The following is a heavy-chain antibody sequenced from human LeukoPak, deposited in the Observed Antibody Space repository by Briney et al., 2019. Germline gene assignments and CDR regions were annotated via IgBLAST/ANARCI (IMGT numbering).Heavy chain of an antibody. Sequence: GGSLRLSCAASGFTFSSYWMSWVRQAPGKGLEWVANIKQDGSEKYYVDSVKGRFTISRDNAKNSLYLQMNCLRAEDTAVYYCARGIAVAVNDYWGQGTLVTVSS. D-gene: IGHD6-19*01. V-gene: IGHV3-7*04. J-gene: IGHJ4*02. CDR3: ARGIAVAVNDY. CDR1: GFTFSSYW. CDR2: IKQDGSEK.